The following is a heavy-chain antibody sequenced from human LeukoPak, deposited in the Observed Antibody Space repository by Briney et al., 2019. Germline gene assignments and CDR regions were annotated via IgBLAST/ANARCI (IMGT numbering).Heavy chain of an antibody. CDR1: GFTFSSYA. D-gene: IGHD3-22*01. V-gene: IGHV3-23*01. CDR3: AKDSSGYYWSAFDY. J-gene: IGHJ4*02. CDR2: ISGSGGST. Sequence: GESLRLSWAASGFTFSSYAMSWVRQAPGKGLEWVSAISGSGGSTYYADSVKGRFTISRDNSKNTLYLQMNSLRAEDTAVYYCAKDSSGYYWSAFDYWGQGTLVTVSS.